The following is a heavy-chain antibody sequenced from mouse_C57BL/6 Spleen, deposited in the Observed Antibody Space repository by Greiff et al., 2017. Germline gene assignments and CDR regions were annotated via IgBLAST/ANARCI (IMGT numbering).Heavy chain of an antibody. V-gene: IGHV14-4*01. CDR1: GFNIKDDY. J-gene: IGHJ3*01. D-gene: IGHD2-5*01. Sequence: EVQLQQSGAELVRPGASVTLSCTASGFNIKDDYMHWVKPRPEQGLEWIGWLDPENGDTEYASKLPGRVTITADTSSNTSCLQLSGLTSEDTAVYYCTTDSNWFAYWGQGTLVTVSA. CDR2: LDPENGDT. CDR3: TTDSNWFAY.